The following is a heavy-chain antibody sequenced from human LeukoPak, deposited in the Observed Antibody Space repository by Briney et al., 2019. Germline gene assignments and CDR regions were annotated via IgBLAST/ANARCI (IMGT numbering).Heavy chain of an antibody. V-gene: IGHV3-30*18. J-gene: IGHJ4*02. D-gene: IGHD3-10*01. CDR2: ISYDGNNK. CDR1: GFTFSTYG. CDR3: AKDRDGSGSYFDY. Sequence: GGSLRLSCAASGFTFSTYGMHWVRQAPGKGLERVGVISYDGNNKYYADSVKGRFTISRDNSKSTLYLQMNSLRAEDAAVYYCAKDRDGSGSYFDYWGQGTLVTVSS.